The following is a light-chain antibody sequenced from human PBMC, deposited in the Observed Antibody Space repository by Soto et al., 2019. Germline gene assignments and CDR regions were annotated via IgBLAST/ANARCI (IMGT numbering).Light chain of an antibody. CDR3: GSYAGSSTFYV. Sequence: QSVLTQPASVSGSPGQSISLSFPWTSSELGSYNLVSWNQQHPGKAPKLMIYEGCKRPSGVSNRFPGPKSGKPASLTISGLEAVDEADYYCGSYAGSSTFYVFGSRTKVTVL. CDR2: EGC. CDR1: SSELGSYNL. J-gene: IGLJ1*01. V-gene: IGLV2-23*03.